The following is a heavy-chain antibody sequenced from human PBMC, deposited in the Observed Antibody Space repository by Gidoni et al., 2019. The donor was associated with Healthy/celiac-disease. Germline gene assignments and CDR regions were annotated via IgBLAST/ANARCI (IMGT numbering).Heavy chain of an antibody. CDR3: ARTGIARSGRFFDY. CDR1: GFTFSSYW. D-gene: IGHD2-15*01. V-gene: IGHV3-7*03. J-gene: IGHJ4*02. Sequence: EVQLVASGGGLVQPGGSLRLSCAASGFTFSSYWMSWVRQAPGKGLEWVANIKQDGSEKYYVDSVKGRFTISRDNAKNSLYLQMNSLRAEDTAVYYCARTGIARSGRFFDYWGQGTLVTVSS. CDR2: IKQDGSEK.